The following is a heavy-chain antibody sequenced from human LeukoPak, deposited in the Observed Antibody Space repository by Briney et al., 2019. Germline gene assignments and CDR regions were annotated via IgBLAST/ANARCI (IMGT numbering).Heavy chain of an antibody. J-gene: IGHJ4*02. CDR1: GFIFISYR. V-gene: IGHV3-7*01. Sequence: GESLRLSCTVSGFIFISYRMSWVRQAPGKGLEWVGNIKQEGSEKYYVGSVKGRLTISRDNATNSLYRRITSLRAQATACYYCVRDFMYNTACTGCWGQGALGTVSS. D-gene: IGHD5-18*01. CDR3: VRDFMYNTACTGC. CDR2: IKQEGSEK.